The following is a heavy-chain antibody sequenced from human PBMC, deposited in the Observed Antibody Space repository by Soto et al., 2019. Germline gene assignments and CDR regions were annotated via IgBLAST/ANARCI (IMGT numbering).Heavy chain of an antibody. Sequence: GASVKVSCKASGGTFSSYAISWVRQAPGQWLEWMGGIIPIFGTANYAQKFQGRVTITADKSTSTAYMELSSLRSEDTAVYYCARETPSYCSGGSCRENWFDPWGQGTLVTVSS. D-gene: IGHD2-15*01. CDR2: IIPIFGTA. CDR3: ARETPSYCSGGSCRENWFDP. CDR1: GGTFSSYA. V-gene: IGHV1-69*06. J-gene: IGHJ5*02.